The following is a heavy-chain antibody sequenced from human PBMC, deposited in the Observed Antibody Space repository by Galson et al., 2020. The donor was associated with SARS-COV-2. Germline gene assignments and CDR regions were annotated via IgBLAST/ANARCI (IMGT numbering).Heavy chain of an antibody. CDR1: GFTFSSYA. V-gene: IGHV3-23*01. D-gene: IGHD6-19*01. CDR3: AKSSWQWLVQYYSGMDV. J-gene: IGHJ6*02. CDR2: ISGSGGST. Sequence: QTGGSLRLSCAASGFTFSSYAMSWVRQAPGKGLEWVSAISGSGGSTYYADSVKGRFTISRDNSKNTLYLQMNSLRAEDTAVYYGAKSSWQWLVQYYSGMDVWGQGTTVTVSS.